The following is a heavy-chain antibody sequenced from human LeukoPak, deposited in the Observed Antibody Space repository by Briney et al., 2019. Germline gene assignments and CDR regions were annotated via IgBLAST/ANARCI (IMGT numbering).Heavy chain of an antibody. CDR1: GYTFTGSY. CDR3: ARGDYYGSGRYYPAH. CDR2: INPNSGGT. D-gene: IGHD3-10*01. V-gene: IGHV1-2*02. Sequence: ASVKVSCKASGYTFTGSYLHWVRQAPGHGLEWMGWINPNSGGTNYAQKFQGRVTMTRDTSISTAYMELSRLRSDDTAVYYCARGDYYGSGRYYPAHWGQGTLVTVSS. J-gene: IGHJ4*02.